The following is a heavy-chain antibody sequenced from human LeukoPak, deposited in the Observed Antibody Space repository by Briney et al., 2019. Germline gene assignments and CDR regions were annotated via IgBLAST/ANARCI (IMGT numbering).Heavy chain of an antibody. CDR3: AKDSWRGPTGLIVVVVAATRPSDY. D-gene: IGHD2-15*01. CDR2: ISGSGGST. Sequence: GGSLRLSCTVSGFTVSSNSMSWVRQAPGKGLEWVSAISGSGGSTYYADSVKGRFTISRDNSKNTLYLQMNSLRAEDTAVYYCAKDSWRGPTGLIVVVVAATRPSDYWGQGTLVTVSS. J-gene: IGHJ4*02. V-gene: IGHV3-23*01. CDR1: GFTVSSNS.